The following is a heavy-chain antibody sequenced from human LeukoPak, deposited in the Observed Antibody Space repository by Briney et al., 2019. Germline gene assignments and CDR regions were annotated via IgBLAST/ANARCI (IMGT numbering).Heavy chain of an antibody. J-gene: IGHJ4*02. CDR1: GASISSDAYY. CDR2: IYFSGTT. Sequence: SETLSLTCTVSGASISSDAYYWSWIRQHPEKGLEWIGYIYFSGTTYHNPSLKSRVTIAVDMSNSQFSLKLRSVTAADTAVYYCARGRTGYFFDDWGQGTLVTVSS. V-gene: IGHV4-31*03. CDR3: ARGRTGYFFDD.